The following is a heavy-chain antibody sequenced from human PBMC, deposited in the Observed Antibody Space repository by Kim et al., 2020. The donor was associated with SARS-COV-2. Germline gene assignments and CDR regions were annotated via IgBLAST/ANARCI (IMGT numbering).Heavy chain of an antibody. D-gene: IGHD4-17*01. J-gene: IGHJ1*01. CDR2: ISSSGSTI. Sequence: GGSLRLSCAASGFTFSDYYMSWIRQAPGKGLEWVSYISSSGSTIYYADSVKGRFTISRDNAKNSLYLQMNSLRAEDTAVYYCARDETTVTSTTQHWGQGTLVTVSS. V-gene: IGHV3-11*01. CDR1: GFTFSDYY. CDR3: ARDETTVTSTTQH.